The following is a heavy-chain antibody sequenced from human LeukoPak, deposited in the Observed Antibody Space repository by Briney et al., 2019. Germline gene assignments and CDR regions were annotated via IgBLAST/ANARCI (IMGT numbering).Heavy chain of an antibody. CDR1: GFTFSSYG. CDR2: IYSGGST. D-gene: IGHD3-3*01. V-gene: IGHV3-53*01. J-gene: IGHJ3*02. CDR3: AKDLDDFWSGYPPLLAFDI. Sequence: GRSLRLSCAASGFTFSSYGMHWVRQAPGKGLEWVSVIYSGGSTYYADSVKGRFTISRDNSKNTLYLQMNSLRAEDTAVYYCAKDLDDFWSGYPPLLAFDIWGQGTMVTVSS.